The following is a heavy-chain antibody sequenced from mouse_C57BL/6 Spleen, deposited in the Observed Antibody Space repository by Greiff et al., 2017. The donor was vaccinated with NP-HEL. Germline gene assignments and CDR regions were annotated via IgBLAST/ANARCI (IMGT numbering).Heavy chain of an antibody. Sequence: ESGPGLVKPSQSLSLTCSVTGYSITSGYYWNWIRQFPGNILEWMGYISYDGSNNYNPSLKNRISITRDTSKNQFILKLNSVTTEDTATNYCASNYAMDDWGQGTSVTVSS. J-gene: IGHJ4*01. CDR2: ISYDGSN. CDR1: GYSITSGYY. V-gene: IGHV3-6*01. CDR3: ASNYAMDD.